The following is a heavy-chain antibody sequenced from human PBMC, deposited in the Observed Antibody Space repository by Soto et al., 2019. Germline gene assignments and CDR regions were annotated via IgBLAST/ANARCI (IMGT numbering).Heavy chain of an antibody. Sequence: GESLKISCKGSGYSFTSYWISWVRQMPGKGLEWMGRIDPSDSYTNYSPSFQGHVTISADKSISTAYLQWSSLKASDTAMYYCARHSHVWRHDSSGGPLRDYGMDVWGQGTTVTVSS. CDR2: IDPSDSYT. J-gene: IGHJ6*02. V-gene: IGHV5-10-1*01. CDR1: GYSFTSYW. CDR3: ARHSHVWRHDSSGGPLRDYGMDV. D-gene: IGHD3-22*01.